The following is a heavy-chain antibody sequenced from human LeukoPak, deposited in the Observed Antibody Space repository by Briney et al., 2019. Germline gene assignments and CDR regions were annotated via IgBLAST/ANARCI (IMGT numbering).Heavy chain of an antibody. D-gene: IGHD1-26*01. CDR2: IRYDGSSE. Sequence: GGSLRLSCAASGFTFSSYGMHWVRQAPGKGLEWVAFIRYDGSSEYYADSVKGRFTISRDNSKNTLYLQMNSLRAEDTAVYYCAKDRGSAFDYWGQGTLVTVSS. CDR1: GFTFSSYG. CDR3: AKDRGSAFDY. V-gene: IGHV3-30*02. J-gene: IGHJ4*02.